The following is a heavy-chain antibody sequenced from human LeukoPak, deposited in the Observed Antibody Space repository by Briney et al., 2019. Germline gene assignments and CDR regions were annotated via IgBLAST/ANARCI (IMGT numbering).Heavy chain of an antibody. CDR3: VGIIDSTKAEDPSRYFDL. V-gene: IGHV4-39*01. J-gene: IGHJ2*01. D-gene: IGHD3-16*02. Sequence: SETLSLTCTVSGGSISSSSYYWGWIRQPPGKGLEWIGSIYYSGSTYYNPSLKSRVTISVDTSKNQFSLKLSSVTAADTAVYYCVGIIDSTKAEDPSRYFDLWGRGTLVTVSS. CDR2: IYYSGST. CDR1: GGSISSSSYY.